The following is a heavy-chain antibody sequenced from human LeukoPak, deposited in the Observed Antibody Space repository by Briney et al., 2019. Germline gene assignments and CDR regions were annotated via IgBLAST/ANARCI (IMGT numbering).Heavy chain of an antibody. CDR3: ARESPIPYYDFWSGYPLDY. CDR1: VGTFSSYT. Sequence: ASVNVSCKASVGTFSSYTISWVRQAPGQGVEWVGRIIPILGVANYAQKFQGRVTITADKSTSTAYMELSSLRSEDTAVYDWARESPIPYYDFWSGYPLDYWGKGTLVTVSS. CDR2: IIPILGVA. J-gene: IGHJ4*02. V-gene: IGHV1-69*04. D-gene: IGHD3-3*01.